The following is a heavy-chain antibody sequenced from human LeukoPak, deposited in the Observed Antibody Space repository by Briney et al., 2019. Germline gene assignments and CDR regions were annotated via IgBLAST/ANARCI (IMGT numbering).Heavy chain of an antibody. Sequence: VASVKVSCKASGYTFTGYYMHWVRQAPGQGLEWMGWINPNSGGTNYAQKFQGRVTMTRDTYISTAYMELSRLRSDDTAVYYCARNPGSIAAAGEADYWGQGTLVTVSS. V-gene: IGHV1-2*02. J-gene: IGHJ4*02. CDR3: ARNPGSIAAAGEADY. CDR2: INPNSGGT. D-gene: IGHD6-13*01. CDR1: GYTFTGYY.